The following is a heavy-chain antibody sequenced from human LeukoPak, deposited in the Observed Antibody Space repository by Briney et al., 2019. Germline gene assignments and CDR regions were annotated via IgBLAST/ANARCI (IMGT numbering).Heavy chain of an antibody. V-gene: IGHV3-21*01. D-gene: IGHD5-18*01. CDR1: GFTFTAYT. Sequence: PGGSLRLSCAASGFTFTAYTINWVRQAPGKGLEWVSSISSTSYIYYADSVKGRFTISRDNAKNSVYLRMNSLRAEDTAVYYCARDTAMVKFDPWGQGTLVTVSS. J-gene: IGHJ5*02. CDR2: ISSTSYI. CDR3: ARDTAMVKFDP.